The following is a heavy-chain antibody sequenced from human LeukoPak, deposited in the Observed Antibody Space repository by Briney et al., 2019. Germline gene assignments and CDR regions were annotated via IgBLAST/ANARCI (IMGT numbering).Heavy chain of an antibody. D-gene: IGHD4-11*01. V-gene: IGHV3-7*03. CDR2: IKEDGSKK. CDR1: GFTFSSYG. Sequence: GGSLRLSCAASGFTFSSYGMSWVRQAPGKGLEWVATIKEDGSKKYYVDSVKGRFTISRDNAKNSLYLQMNSLRAEDTALYYCARYDYSNYVGYYDHWGQRTLVTVSS. J-gene: IGHJ4*02. CDR3: ARYDYSNYVGYYDH.